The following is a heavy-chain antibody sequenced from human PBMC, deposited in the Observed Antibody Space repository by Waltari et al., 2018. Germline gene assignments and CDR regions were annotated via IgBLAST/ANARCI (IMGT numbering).Heavy chain of an antibody. CDR2: TYHSGST. V-gene: IGHV4-30-2*01. D-gene: IGHD3-16*02. CDR3: ARGGSYRKYYFDY. CDR1: GGSISSGGSS. Sequence: QLQLQDSGPGLVKPSQTLSLTCAVPGGSISSGGSSWRWIRQPPGKGLEWIGYTYHSGSTYYNPSLKSRVTISVDRSKNQFSLKLSSVTAADTAVYYCARGGSYRKYYFDYWGQGTLVTVSS. J-gene: IGHJ4*02.